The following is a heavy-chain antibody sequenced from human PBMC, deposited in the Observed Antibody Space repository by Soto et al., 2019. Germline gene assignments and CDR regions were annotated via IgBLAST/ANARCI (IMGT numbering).Heavy chain of an antibody. CDR2: IDCHDDK. CDR1: EFSLTTSGMG. Sequence: SGPTLANPTQTLTLTCTFSEFSLTTSGMGVSWIRQPPGKALEWLARIDCHDDKFYKTSLKTRLTISKDTSKNQVVLTMNNMDRVDTAAYYCARMFHCSGGTCPFDYWGQGALVTVSS. CDR3: ARMFHCSGGTCPFDY. V-gene: IGHV2-70*04. J-gene: IGHJ4*02. D-gene: IGHD2-15*01.